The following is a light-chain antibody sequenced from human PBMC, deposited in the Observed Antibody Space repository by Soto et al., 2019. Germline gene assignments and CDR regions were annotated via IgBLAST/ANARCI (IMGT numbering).Light chain of an antibody. CDR2: GDS. J-gene: IGLJ1*01. CDR3: SSYTSGSTFV. V-gene: IGLV1-40*01. Sequence: QAVVTQPPSVSGAPGQRVTISCTGSSSNIGRGYDVHWYQQFPGSAPRLLLSGDSNRPSGVPDRFSGSRSGTSASLAITGLQAEDEADYYCSSYTSGSTFVFGTGTKVTVL. CDR1: SSNIGRGYD.